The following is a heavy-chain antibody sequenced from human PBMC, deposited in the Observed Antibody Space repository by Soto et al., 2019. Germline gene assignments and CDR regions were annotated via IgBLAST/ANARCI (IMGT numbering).Heavy chain of an antibody. V-gene: IGHV4-34*01. CDR2: INHSGST. Sequence: PSETLSLTCAVYGGSFSGYYWSWIRQPPGKGLEWIGEINHSGSTNYNPSLKSRVTISVDTSKNQFSRKLSPVTAADTAVYYCARGRNPSNYYGSGNWRRYYYMDVWGKGTTVTVSS. CDR3: ARGRNPSNYYGSGNWRRYYYMDV. D-gene: IGHD3-10*01. CDR1: GGSFSGYY. J-gene: IGHJ6*03.